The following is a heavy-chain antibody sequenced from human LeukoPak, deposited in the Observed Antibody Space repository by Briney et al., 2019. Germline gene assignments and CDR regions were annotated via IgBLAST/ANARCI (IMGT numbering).Heavy chain of an antibody. V-gene: IGHV3-9*01. Sequence: HPGGSLRLSCAASGFTFDDYAMHWVRQAPGKGLEWVSGISWNSGSIGYADSVKGRFTNSRDNAKNSLYLQMNSLRAEDTALYYCAKENYYDSSGLSLWGQGTLVTVSS. CDR1: GFTFDDYA. D-gene: IGHD3-22*01. CDR3: AKENYYDSSGLSL. CDR2: ISWNSGSI. J-gene: IGHJ4*02.